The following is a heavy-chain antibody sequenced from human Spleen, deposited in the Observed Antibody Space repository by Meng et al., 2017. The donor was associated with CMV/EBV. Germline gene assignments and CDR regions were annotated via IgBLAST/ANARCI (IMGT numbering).Heavy chain of an antibody. CDR2: IYWNDDK. Sequence: SGPTLVKPTPPLTLTCTFSGFSLSTSGVGVGWIRQPPGKALEWLALIYWNDDKRYSPSLKSSLTITKDTSKNQVVLTMTNMDPVDTATYHCAHTDYDFWSGPGENYFDYWGQGTLVTVSS. J-gene: IGHJ4*02. CDR3: AHTDYDFWSGPGENYFDY. V-gene: IGHV2-5*01. CDR1: GFSLSTSGVG. D-gene: IGHD3-3*01.